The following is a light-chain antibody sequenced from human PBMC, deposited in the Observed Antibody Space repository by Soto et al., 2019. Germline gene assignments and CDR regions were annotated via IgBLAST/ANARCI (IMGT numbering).Light chain of an antibody. V-gene: IGKV3-15*01. CDR3: QQYNNWPWP. CDR1: QSVSSN. CDR2: GAS. Sequence: EIVMTQSPATLSVSPGERATLSCRASQSVSSNLDWYQQKPGQAPRLLIYGASTRATGIPARFSGSGSGTEFTLTISSLQSEDFAVYYCQQYNNWPWPFGQGTKVEIK. J-gene: IGKJ1*01.